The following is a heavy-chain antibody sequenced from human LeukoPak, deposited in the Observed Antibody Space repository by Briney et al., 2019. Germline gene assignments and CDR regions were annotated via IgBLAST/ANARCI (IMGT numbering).Heavy chain of an antibody. D-gene: IGHD7-27*01. CDR2: ISYDGSNK. Sequence: GGSLRLSCAASGFTFSTYVMHWVRQAPGKGLEWVALISYDGSNKYYADSVKGRFTISRDNSKNTLYLQMNSLRAEDTAVYYCAKDDWGLPGWGQGTLVTVSS. V-gene: IGHV3-30*18. J-gene: IGHJ4*02. CDR1: GFTFSTYV. CDR3: AKDDWGLPG.